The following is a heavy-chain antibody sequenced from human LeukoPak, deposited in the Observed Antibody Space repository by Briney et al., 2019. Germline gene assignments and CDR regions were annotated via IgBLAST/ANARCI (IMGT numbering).Heavy chain of an antibody. CDR3: ARLGVGIAVAGIY. CDR2: IYYSGST. J-gene: IGHJ4*02. Sequence: SETLSLTCAVYGGSFSGYYWSWIRQPPGKGLEWIGSIYYSGSTYYNPSLKSRVTISVDTSKNQFSLKLSSVTAADTAVYYCARLGVGIAVAGIYWGQGTLVTVSS. V-gene: IGHV4-34*01. CDR1: GGSFSGYY. D-gene: IGHD6-19*01.